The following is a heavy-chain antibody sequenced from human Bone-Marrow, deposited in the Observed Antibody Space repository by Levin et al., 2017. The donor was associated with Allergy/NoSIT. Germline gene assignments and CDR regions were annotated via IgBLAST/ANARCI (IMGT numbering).Heavy chain of an antibody. J-gene: IGHJ6*02. V-gene: IGHV4-34*01. D-gene: IGHD3-3*01. CDR2: INHSGST. CDR3: ASSVWSGYYRRYYGMDV. Sequence: SQTLSLTCAVYGGSFSGYYWSWIRQPPGKGLEWIGEINHSGSTNYNPSLKSRVTISVDTSKNQFSLKLSSVTAADTAVYYCASSVWSGYYRRYYGMDVWGQGTTVTVSS. CDR1: GGSFSGYY.